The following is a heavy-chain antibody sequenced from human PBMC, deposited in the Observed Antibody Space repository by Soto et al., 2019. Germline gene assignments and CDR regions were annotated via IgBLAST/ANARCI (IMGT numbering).Heavy chain of an antibody. V-gene: IGHV1-3*01. J-gene: IGHJ6*03. CDR1: GYTFTSYA. CDR2: INAGNGNT. Sequence: ASVKVSCKAFGYTFTSYAMHWVRQAPGQRLEWMGWINAGNGNTKYSQKFQGRVTITGDTSASTAYMELSSLRSEDTAVYYCARVRGTTVTSKYYYYMDVWGKGTTVTVYS. D-gene: IGHD4-4*01. CDR3: ARVRGTTVTSKYYYYMDV.